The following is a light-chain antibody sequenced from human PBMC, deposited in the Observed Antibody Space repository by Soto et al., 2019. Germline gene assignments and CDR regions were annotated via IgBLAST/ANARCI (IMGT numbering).Light chain of an antibody. CDR2: GVS. CDR3: NSYTAGGTI. J-gene: IGLJ1*01. Sequence: QSALTQPASLSGSPGQSITISCTGTSSDVGGYNYVSWYQQHPGKAPRLMIYGVSNRPLGVSYRFSGSKSGNTASLTISGLQSEDEADYYCNSYTAGGTIFGTGTKVTVL. CDR1: SSDVGGYNY. V-gene: IGLV2-14*03.